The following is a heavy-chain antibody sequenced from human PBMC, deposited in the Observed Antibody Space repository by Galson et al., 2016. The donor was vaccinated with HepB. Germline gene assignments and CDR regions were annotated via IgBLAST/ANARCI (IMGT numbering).Heavy chain of an antibody. CDR3: TRGYYYDRSGNPKSGPNWFDP. V-gene: IGHV1-18*01. D-gene: IGHD3-22*01. J-gene: IGHJ5*02. CDR2: ISGYNGRT. CDR1: GYTFTNYD. Sequence: SVKVSCKASGYTFTNYDINWVRQAPGQGLEWMGWISGYNGRTNYPQKFQGRVTMTTDTSTTTAYMELRSLRSDDTAVYYCTRGYYYDRSGNPKSGPNWFDPWGQGTRVTVSS.